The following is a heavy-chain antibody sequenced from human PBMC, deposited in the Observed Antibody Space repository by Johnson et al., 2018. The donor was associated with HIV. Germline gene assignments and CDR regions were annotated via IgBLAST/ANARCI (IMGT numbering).Heavy chain of an antibody. CDR2: ISGSGGST. CDR3: ARTNWNDDAGGAIDI. J-gene: IGHJ3*02. D-gene: IGHD1-1*01. CDR1: GFTVSSNY. V-gene: IGHV3-66*01. Sequence: VQLVESGGGVVQPGRSLRLSCAASGFTVSSNYMSWVRQAPGKGLEWVSVISGSGGSTYYADSVKGRFTISRDNSKKTLYLQMGLLRIEDGAVYYCARTNWNDDAGGAIDIWGQGTTVTVSS.